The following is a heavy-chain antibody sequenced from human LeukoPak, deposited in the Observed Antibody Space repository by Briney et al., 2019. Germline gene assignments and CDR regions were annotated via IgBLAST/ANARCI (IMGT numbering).Heavy chain of an antibody. CDR3: ARANFLYCSSTTCLFDY. Sequence: ASVKVSCKASGYTFTDYYMHWVRQAPGQGFEWMGWINPNDGDTNYAQKFQGRVTMTRDTPISTAHMEVSRLRSGDTAVYYCARANFLYCSSTTCLFDYWGQGTPVTVSS. CDR1: GYTFTDYY. J-gene: IGHJ4*02. V-gene: IGHV1-2*02. D-gene: IGHD2-2*01. CDR2: INPNDGDT.